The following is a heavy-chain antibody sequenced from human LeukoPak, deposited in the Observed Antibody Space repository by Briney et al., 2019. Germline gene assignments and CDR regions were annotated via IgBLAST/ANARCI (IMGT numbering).Heavy chain of an antibody. V-gene: IGHV3-48*02. CDR1: GFSFSSYS. Sequence: PGGSLRLSCAASGFSFSSYSMNWVRQAPGKELQWVSYISSSTSIIYYADSVKGRFTISRDNAKNSLYLQMNSLRDEDTAVYYCARDGGKGGNSDYWGQGTLVTVSS. CDR2: ISSSTSII. J-gene: IGHJ4*02. D-gene: IGHD2-15*01. CDR3: ARDGGKGGNSDY.